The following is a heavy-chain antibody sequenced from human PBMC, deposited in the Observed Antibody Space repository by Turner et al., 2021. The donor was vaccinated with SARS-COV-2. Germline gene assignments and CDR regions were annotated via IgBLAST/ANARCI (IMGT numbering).Heavy chain of an antibody. J-gene: IGHJ4*02. V-gene: IGHV3-30*18. Sequence: QVQLVESGGGVVQPGRALRLSCSATGFTFSSYGMHWVRQAPGKGVEWVAVISYDGSNKYYVDSVKGGFTISRDNSKNTLYLQRNSLRAEDTAVYYWAKMMFGGWSGFDYWGQGTLVTVSS. CDR2: ISYDGSNK. CDR1: GFTFSSYG. D-gene: IGHD3-10*02. CDR3: AKMMFGGWSGFDY.